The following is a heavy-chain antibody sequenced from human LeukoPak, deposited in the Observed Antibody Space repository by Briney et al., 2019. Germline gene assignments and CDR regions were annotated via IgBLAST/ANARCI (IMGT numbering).Heavy chain of an antibody. CDR3: ASEDVDIVATILGYYFDY. J-gene: IGHJ4*02. V-gene: IGHV4-39*01. CDR1: GGSISSSSYY. D-gene: IGHD5-12*01. Sequence: PSETLSLTCTVSGGSISSSSYYWGWIRQPPGKGLEWIGSIYYSGSTYYNPSLKSRVTISVDTSKNQFSLKLSSVTAADTTVYYCASEDVDIVATILGYYFDYWGQGTLVTVSS. CDR2: IYYSGST.